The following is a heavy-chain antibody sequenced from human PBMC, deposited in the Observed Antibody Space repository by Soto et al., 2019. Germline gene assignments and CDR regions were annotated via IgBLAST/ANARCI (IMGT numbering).Heavy chain of an antibody. CDR1: GYTFTSYY. D-gene: IGHD2-8*01. Sequence: GASVKVSCKASGYTFTSYYMHWVRQAPGQGLEWMGIINPSGGSTSYAQKFQGRVTMTRDTSTSTVYMELSSLRSEDTAVYYCARDALFGLGYCTNGVCPPTRINWFDPWGQGTLVTAPQ. V-gene: IGHV1-46*01. J-gene: IGHJ5*02. CDR2: INPSGGST. CDR3: ARDALFGLGYCTNGVCPPTRINWFDP.